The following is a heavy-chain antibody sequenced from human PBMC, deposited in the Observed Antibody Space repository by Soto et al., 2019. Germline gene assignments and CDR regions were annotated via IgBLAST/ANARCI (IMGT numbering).Heavy chain of an antibody. D-gene: IGHD2-2*01. V-gene: IGHV3-23*01. CDR1: GFTFSSYA. J-gene: IGHJ4*02. Sequence: EVQLLESGGGLVQPGGSLRLSCAASGFTFSSYAMSWVRQAPGKGLEWVSAISGSGGSTYYADSVKGRFTISRDNSKNTLYLQMNSLRAEDTAVYYCAKDPPFVVVPAPDYFDYWGQGTLVTVSS. CDR2: ISGSGGST. CDR3: AKDPPFVVVPAPDYFDY.